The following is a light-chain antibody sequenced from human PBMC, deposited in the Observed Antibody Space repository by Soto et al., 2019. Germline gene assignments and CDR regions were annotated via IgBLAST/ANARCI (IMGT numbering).Light chain of an antibody. CDR1: QSISSS. Sequence: EIVLTQSPATLSLSPGERATLSCRASQSISSSLAWYQQKLGQAPRLLIYDTFNRATGIPARFSGSGSGTDFTLTIDSLEPEDFAVDYCQQRSAWPLTFGGGTKVEI. CDR2: DTF. V-gene: IGKV3-11*01. CDR3: QQRSAWPLT. J-gene: IGKJ4*01.